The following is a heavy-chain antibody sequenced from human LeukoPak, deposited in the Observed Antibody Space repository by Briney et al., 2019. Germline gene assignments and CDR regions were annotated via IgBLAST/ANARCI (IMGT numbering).Heavy chain of an antibody. CDR3: ARGWELLPFDY. CDR1: GYTFTGYY. V-gene: IGHV1-2*06. D-gene: IGHD1-26*01. J-gene: IGHJ4*02. CDR2: INPNSGGT. Sequence: ASVKVSCKASGYTFTGYYMHWVRQAPGQGLEWMGRINPNSGGTNYAQKLQGRVTMTTDTSTSTAYMELRSLRSDDTAVYYCARGWELLPFDYWGQGTLVTVSS.